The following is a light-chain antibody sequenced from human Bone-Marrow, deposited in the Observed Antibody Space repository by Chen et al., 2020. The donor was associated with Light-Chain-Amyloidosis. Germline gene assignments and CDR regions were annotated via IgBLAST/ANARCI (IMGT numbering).Light chain of an antibody. J-gene: IGLJ2*01. CDR1: SLRSYY. V-gene: IGLV3-19*01. CDR2: GKN. CDR3: DSRDSSDNHLV. Sequence: SSELTQDPAVSVALGQTVRITCQGDSLRSYYASWYQQKPGQAPVLVFYGKNNRPSGIPDRFSGSSSGNTASLTITGAQAEDEADYYCDSRDSSDNHLVFGGGTKLTVL.